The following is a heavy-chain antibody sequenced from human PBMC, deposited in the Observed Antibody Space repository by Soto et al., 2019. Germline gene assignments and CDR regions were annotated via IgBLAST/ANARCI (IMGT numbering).Heavy chain of an antibody. CDR3: VKGAGGQALDN. D-gene: IGHD3-16*01. V-gene: IGHV3-23*01. CDR1: GLTFTDYA. J-gene: IGHJ4*02. Sequence: EVQLLESGGGLVQPGGSLRLSCAASGLTFTDYAMSWVRQAPGRGLEWVSGISSGGDTTYYADSVKGRFTISRDNSRNMVYLQVNSLRAGDTALYHCVKGAGGQALDNWGQGTLVTVSS. CDR2: ISSGGDTT.